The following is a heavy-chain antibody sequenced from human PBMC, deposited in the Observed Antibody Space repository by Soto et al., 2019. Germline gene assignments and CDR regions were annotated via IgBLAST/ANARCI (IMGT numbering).Heavy chain of an antibody. V-gene: IGHV3-21*01. CDR2: ISSRSSYI. Sequence: EVQLVESGGGLVKPGGSLRLSCVGSGFTFSSYGLHWVCQAPGKGLEWVSSISSRSSYIYYADSVKGRFTISRDNAKRSLFLQMNTLRAEDTAMYYCASGWQLKDYYAMDVWGQGTTVTVSS. D-gene: IGHD1-1*01. CDR3: ASGWQLKDYYAMDV. CDR1: GFTFSSYG. J-gene: IGHJ6*02.